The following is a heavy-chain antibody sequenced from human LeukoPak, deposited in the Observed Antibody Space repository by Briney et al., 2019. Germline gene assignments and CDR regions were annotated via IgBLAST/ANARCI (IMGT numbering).Heavy chain of an antibody. CDR3: ANAAGFDY. V-gene: IGHV3-30*18. CDR2: ISYDGSNE. D-gene: IGHD6-19*01. CDR1: GFTFSSYG. Sequence: PGRSLRLSCAASGFTFSSYGMHWVRQAPGKGLEWVAVISYDGSNEYYADSVKGRFTISRDNSKNTLYLQMNSLRAEDTAVYYCANAAGFDYWGQGTLVTVSS. J-gene: IGHJ4*02.